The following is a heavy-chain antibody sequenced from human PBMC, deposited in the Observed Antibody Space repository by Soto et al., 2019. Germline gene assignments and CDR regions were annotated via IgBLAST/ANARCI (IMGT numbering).Heavy chain of an antibody. D-gene: IGHD2-2*01. Sequence: VASVNVSCKTSGYTFPNYGITWVRQAPGQPLEWLGWISLYSDGTNYAQKFQGRVSMTTDTSTTTAYMELRSLRSDDTAVYYCARVVPGAEAWFGPWGQGTLVTVSS. CDR3: ARVVPGAEAWFGP. CDR1: GYTFPNYG. V-gene: IGHV1-18*01. CDR2: ISLYSDGT. J-gene: IGHJ5*02.